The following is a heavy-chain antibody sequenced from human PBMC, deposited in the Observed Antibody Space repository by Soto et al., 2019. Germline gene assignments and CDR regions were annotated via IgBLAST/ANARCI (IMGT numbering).Heavy chain of an antibody. V-gene: IGHV3-48*02. D-gene: IGHD1-26*01. CDR1: GFTFSSYS. CDR3: AKSRGDYYYYAMDV. CDR2: ISSNSSTI. J-gene: IGHJ6*02. Sequence: EVQLVESGGGLEQPGGSLRLSCAASGFTFSSYSMNWVRQAPGKGLEWVSYISSNSSTIYYADSVKGRFTISRDNAKHSLYLQMNSLRDEDTAVYYCAKSRGDYYYYAMDVWGQGTTVTVSS.